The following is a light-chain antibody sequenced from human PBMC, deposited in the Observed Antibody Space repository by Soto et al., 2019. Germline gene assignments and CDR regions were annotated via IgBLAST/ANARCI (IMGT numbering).Light chain of an antibody. Sequence: QPVLTQPPSVSGAPGQMVTISCTGSSSNIGAGYDVHWYQQLPGTAPKLLIYGNSNRPSGVPDRFSGSKSGTSASLAITGLQAEDEADYYCQSYDSSLSALFGGGTKVTVL. CDR2: GNS. CDR1: SSNIGAGYD. J-gene: IGLJ2*01. V-gene: IGLV1-40*01. CDR3: QSYDSSLSAL.